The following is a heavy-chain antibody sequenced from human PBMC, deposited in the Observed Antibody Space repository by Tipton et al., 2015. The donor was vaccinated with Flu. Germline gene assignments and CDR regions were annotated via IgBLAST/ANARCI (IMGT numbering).Heavy chain of an antibody. V-gene: IGHV4-59*01. CDR1: GDSINNYY. Sequence: LSCTVSGDSINNYYWSWIRQPPGKGLEWLGYIYYTGSTNYSPSLKSRVTISLDTSENQLSLKLNSMTAADTAVYYCARVNRGFFDYWGQGTLVTVSS. CDR3: ARVNRGFFDY. J-gene: IGHJ4*02. CDR2: IYYTGST. D-gene: IGHD1/OR15-1a*01.